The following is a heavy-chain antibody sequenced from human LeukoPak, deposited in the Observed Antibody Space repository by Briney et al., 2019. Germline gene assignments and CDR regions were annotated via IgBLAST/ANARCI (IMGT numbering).Heavy chain of an antibody. J-gene: IGHJ4*02. V-gene: IGHV3-74*01. CDR3: TRDEGMAPTKRGFDF. CDR2: IKGDGSDT. D-gene: IGHD5-24*01. Sequence: PGGSLRLSCTASGFTFSNYWMHWVRQAPGKGLVWVSRIKGDGSDTNYADSVKGRFSISRDNAKNTLYLQMNSLRAGDTAVYYCTRDEGMAPTKRGFDFWGQGTLVTVSS. CDR1: GFTFSNYW.